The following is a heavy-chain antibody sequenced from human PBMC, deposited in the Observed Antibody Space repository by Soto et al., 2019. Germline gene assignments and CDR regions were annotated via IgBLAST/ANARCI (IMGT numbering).Heavy chain of an antibody. Sequence: PGGSLRLSCAASGFTFSSYGMHWVRQAPGKGLEWVAVISYDGSNKYYADSVKGRFTISRDNSKNTLYLQMNSLRAEDTAVYYCAKDLWQWLPLWYYYYYGMDVWGQGTTVTVSS. CDR1: GFTFSSYG. CDR3: AKDLWQWLPLWYYYYYGMDV. V-gene: IGHV3-30*18. J-gene: IGHJ6*02. D-gene: IGHD6-19*01. CDR2: ISYDGSNK.